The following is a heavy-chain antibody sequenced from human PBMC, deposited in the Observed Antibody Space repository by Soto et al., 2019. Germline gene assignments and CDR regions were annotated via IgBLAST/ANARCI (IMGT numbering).Heavy chain of an antibody. Sequence: GGSLRLSCAASGFTFSDHYMDWVRQSPGKGLEWVGRTRKKANSYSTEYAASVKGRFTISRDDSSNSLYLQMNSLKTEDTAVYYCGFGRFPSPVFDIWGQGTMVTVSS. J-gene: IGHJ3*02. CDR3: GFGRFPSPVFDI. CDR1: GFTFSDHY. D-gene: IGHD3-10*01. CDR2: TRKKANSYST. V-gene: IGHV3-72*01.